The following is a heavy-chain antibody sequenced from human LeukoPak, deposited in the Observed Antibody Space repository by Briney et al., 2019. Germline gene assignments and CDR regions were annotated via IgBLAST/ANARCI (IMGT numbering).Heavy chain of an antibody. J-gene: IGHJ4*02. CDR2: INPNSGGT. D-gene: IGHD3-10*01. Sequence: ASVKVSCKASGYTFTRYYMHWVRQAPGQGLEWMGWINPNSGGTNYAQKFQGRVTMTRDTSISTAYMELSRLRSDDTAVYYCARDEEYYGSGSYYTFDYWGQGTLVTVSS. V-gene: IGHV1-2*02. CDR3: ARDEEYYGSGSYYTFDY. CDR1: GYTFTRYY.